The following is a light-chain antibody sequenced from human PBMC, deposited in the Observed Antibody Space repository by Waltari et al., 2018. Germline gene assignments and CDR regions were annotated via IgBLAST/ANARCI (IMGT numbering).Light chain of an antibody. J-gene: IGKJ4*01. CDR2: AAS. Sequence: DIQMTQSPSSLSASIGDRVTITCRASQSINSYLNWYQQKPGKAPKVLIFAASSLQSGFPSRFSGSGSGTDFTLTISSLQPEDFATYSCQQSYRTPLAFGGWTKVEIK. V-gene: IGKV1-39*01. CDR1: QSINSY. CDR3: QQSYRTPLA.